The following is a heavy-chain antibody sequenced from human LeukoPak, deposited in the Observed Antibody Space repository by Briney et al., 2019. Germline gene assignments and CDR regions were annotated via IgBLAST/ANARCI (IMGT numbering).Heavy chain of an antibody. CDR2: TYYRSKWYN. Sequence: SQTLSLTCAISGDSVSSNSAASNWIRQSPSRGLEWLGRTYYRSKWYNDYAVSVKSRITINPDTPKNQFSLQLNSVTPEDTAVYYCARAVAYLEERIDPWGQGTLVTVSS. D-gene: IGHD2-2*02. CDR3: ARAVAYLEERIDP. CDR1: GDSVSSNSAA. V-gene: IGHV6-1*01. J-gene: IGHJ5*02.